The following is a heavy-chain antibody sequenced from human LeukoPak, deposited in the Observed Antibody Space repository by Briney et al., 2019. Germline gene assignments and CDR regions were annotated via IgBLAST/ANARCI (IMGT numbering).Heavy chain of an antibody. CDR2: IYPDDSDT. V-gene: IGHV5-51*01. CDR3: ARLPPEAMGRSQGYVQH. Sequence: GESLKISCKASGYSFTNYWIAWVRQMPGKGLGWMGIIYPDDSDTRYSPSFQGQVIISADKPSSTAYLQWSSLKASDTAMYYCARLPPEAMGRSQGYVQHWGQGTLVTVSS. J-gene: IGHJ1*01. D-gene: IGHD5-18*01. CDR1: GYSFTNYW.